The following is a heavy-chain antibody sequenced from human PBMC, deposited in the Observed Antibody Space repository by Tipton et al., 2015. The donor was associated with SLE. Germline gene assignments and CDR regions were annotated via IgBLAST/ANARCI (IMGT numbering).Heavy chain of an antibody. D-gene: IGHD4-23*01. CDR2: IYYSGGT. Sequence: TLSLTCTVSGDSISTGGYYWSWIRQHPGKGLEWIGYIYYSGGTYYNPSLRSRITILVDTSKDQFSLQLSSVTAADTAMYYCARGLRWSSNAFDIWGRGTMVTVSS. CDR1: GDSISTGGYY. CDR3: ARGLRWSSNAFDI. J-gene: IGHJ3*02. V-gene: IGHV4-31*03.